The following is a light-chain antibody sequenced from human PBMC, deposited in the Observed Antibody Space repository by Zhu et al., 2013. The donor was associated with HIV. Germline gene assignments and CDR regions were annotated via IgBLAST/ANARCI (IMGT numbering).Light chain of an antibody. V-gene: IGKV1-39*01. J-gene: IGKJ2*01. CDR1: QSIDGY. Sequence: DIQMTQSPSSLSASVGDRVTITCRASQSIDGYLNWYQQKPGEAPKVLIYAASSLQSGVPSRFSGGGSETDFTLTISSLHAEDFASYYCQQTYSTPYTFGQGTKLETK. CDR2: AAS. CDR3: QQTYSTPYT.